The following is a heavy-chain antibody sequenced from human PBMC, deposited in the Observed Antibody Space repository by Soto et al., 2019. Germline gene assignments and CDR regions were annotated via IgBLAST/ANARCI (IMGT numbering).Heavy chain of an antibody. Sequence: PGGSLRLSCAASGLTFSSYWMSWVRQAPGKGLEWVANIKQDGSEKYYVDSVKGRFTISRDNAKNSLYLQMNSLRAEDTAVYYCARSYSSRNWGQGTLVTVYS. CDR3: ARSYSSRN. CDR1: GLTFSSYW. D-gene: IGHD6-13*01. J-gene: IGHJ4*02. V-gene: IGHV3-7*03. CDR2: IKQDGSEK.